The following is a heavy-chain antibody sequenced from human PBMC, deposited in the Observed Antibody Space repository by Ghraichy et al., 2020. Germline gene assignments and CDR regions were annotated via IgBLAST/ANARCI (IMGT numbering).Heavy chain of an antibody. CDR2: ISGSGGST. CDR3: AKGGVGCGGDCPDY. Sequence: GESLNISCAASGFTFSSYAMSWVRQAPGKGLEWVSAISGSGGSTYYADSVKGRFTISRDNSKNTLYLQMNSLRAEDTAVYYCAKGGVGCGGDCPDYWGQGTLVTVSS. J-gene: IGHJ4*02. D-gene: IGHD2-21*02. CDR1: GFTFSSYA. V-gene: IGHV3-23*01.